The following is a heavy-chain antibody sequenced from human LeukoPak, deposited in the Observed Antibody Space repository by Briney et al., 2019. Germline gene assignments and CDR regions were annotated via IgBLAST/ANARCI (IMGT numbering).Heavy chain of an antibody. CDR2: LSHRGYTT. V-gene: IGHV3-23*01. J-gene: IGHJ4*02. D-gene: IGHD3-10*01. CDR1: GFTFNTYA. CDR3: ARGGLYRFGYFDS. Sequence: PGGSLRLSCAASGFTFNTYAVMWLRQSRGKGLEGGSSLSHRGYTTHYGHCVEGRFTISRDNSRNTVYLQMNGLRADDTAVYYCARGGLYRFGYFDSWGQGTLVTVSS.